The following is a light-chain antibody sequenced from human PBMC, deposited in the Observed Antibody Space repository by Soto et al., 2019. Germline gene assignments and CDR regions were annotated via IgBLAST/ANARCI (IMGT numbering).Light chain of an antibody. Sequence: ETVVAESPGTLSLSPGKGTNLSCRASQSVSSSYLAWYQLKPGQAPRLLIYGASIRATGIPDRFSGSGSETDFTLTISRLEPEDFAVYYCQQYGRSPPYTFGQGTKVDIK. V-gene: IGKV3-20*01. CDR3: QQYGRSPPYT. J-gene: IGKJ2*01. CDR1: QSVSSSY. CDR2: GAS.